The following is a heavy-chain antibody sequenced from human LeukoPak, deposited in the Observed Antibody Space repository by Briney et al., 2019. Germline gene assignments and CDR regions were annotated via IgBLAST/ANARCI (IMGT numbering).Heavy chain of an antibody. CDR2: ISSSSSYI. V-gene: IGHV3-21*01. Sequence: GGSLRLSCAASGFTFSSYSMNWVRQAPGKGLEWVSSISSSSSYIYYADSVKGRFTISRDSSKNTLYLQMNSLRAEDTAVYYCARDRYYDSSGYYDYWGQGTLVTVSS. J-gene: IGHJ4*02. CDR3: ARDRYYDSSGYYDY. CDR1: GFTFSSYS. D-gene: IGHD3-22*01.